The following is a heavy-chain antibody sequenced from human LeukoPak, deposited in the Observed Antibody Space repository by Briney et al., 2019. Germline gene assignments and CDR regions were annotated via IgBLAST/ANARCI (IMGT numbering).Heavy chain of an antibody. V-gene: IGHV4-39*01. CDR2: IYYSGST. J-gene: IGHJ4*02. CDR3: ARQEYYDYVWGSYRLFDY. D-gene: IGHD3-16*02. Sequence: PSETLSLTCTVSGGSISSSSYYWGWIRQPPGKGLEWIGSIYYSGSTYYNPSLKSRVTISVDTSKNQFSLKLSSVTAADTAVYYCARQEYYDYVWGSYRLFDYWGQGTLVTVSS. CDR1: GGSISSSSYY.